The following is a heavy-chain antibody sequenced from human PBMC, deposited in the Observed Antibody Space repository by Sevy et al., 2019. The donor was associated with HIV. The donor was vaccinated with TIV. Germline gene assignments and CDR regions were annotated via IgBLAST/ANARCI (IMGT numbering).Heavy chain of an antibody. CDR1: GFTFSSYS. V-gene: IGHV3-21*01. J-gene: IGHJ4*02. Sequence: GGSLRLSCAASGFTFSSYSMNWVRQAPGKGLEWVSSISSSIYIYYADSVKGRFTISRDNAKNSLYLQMNSLRAEDTAVYYCARDPGFYCSGGSCYPRYYFDYWGQGTLVTVSS. D-gene: IGHD2-15*01. CDR3: ARDPGFYCSGGSCYPRYYFDY. CDR2: ISSSIYI.